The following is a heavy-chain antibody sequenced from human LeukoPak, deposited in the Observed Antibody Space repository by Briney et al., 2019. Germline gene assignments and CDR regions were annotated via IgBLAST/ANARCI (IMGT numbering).Heavy chain of an antibody. V-gene: IGHV3-30*04. CDR1: GFTFSSYA. CDR3: ARVPWYYYGSGTLRAGYFDY. Sequence: GRSLRLSCAASGFTFSSYAMHWVRQAPGKGLEWVAVISYDGSNKYYADSVKGRFTISRDNSKNTLYLQMNSLRAEDTAVYYCARVPWYYYGSGTLRAGYFDYWGQGTLVTVSS. D-gene: IGHD3-10*01. CDR2: ISYDGSNK. J-gene: IGHJ4*02.